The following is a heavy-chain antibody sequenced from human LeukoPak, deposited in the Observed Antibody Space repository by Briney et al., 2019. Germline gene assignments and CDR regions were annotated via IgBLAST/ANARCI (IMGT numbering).Heavy chain of an antibody. D-gene: IGHD5-12*01. CDR2: IYHSGST. CDR1: GGSISSSSYY. J-gene: IGHJ3*02. CDR3: ARSCRILDIVATIRARLGGNGFDI. V-gene: IGHV4-39*07. Sequence: SETLSLTCTVSGGSISSSSYYWGWIRQPPGKGLEWIGSIYHSGSTYYNPSLKSRVTIAVETSKNQFSPKLSSVTAADKAVYYCARSCRILDIVATIRARLGGNGFDIWGQGTMVTVSS.